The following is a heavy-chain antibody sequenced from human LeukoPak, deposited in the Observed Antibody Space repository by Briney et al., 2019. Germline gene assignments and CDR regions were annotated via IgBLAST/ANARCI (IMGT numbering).Heavy chain of an antibody. CDR2: IYYSGST. D-gene: IGHD3-10*01. V-gene: IGHV4-61*01. CDR1: GGSVSSGSDY. J-gene: IGHJ4*02. Sequence: SETLSLTCTVSGGSVSSGSDYWSWIRQPPGKGLEWIGYIYYSGSTNYNPSLKSRVTISVDTSKNQFSLKLSSVTAADTAVYYRARHITMVRGVRADHFDYWGQGTLVTVSS. CDR3: ARHITMVRGVRADHFDY.